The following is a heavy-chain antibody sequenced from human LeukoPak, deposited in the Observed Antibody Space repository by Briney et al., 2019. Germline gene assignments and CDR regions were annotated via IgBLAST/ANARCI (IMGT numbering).Heavy chain of an antibody. V-gene: IGHV3-49*04. Sequence: GGSLRLSCTASGFTFGDHAMSWVRQAPGKGLEWVGFIRSKAYGGTTEYAASVKGRFTISREDSKSIAYLQMNSLKTEDTAVYYCSREPIQLWLHNGMDVWGQGTTVIVSS. J-gene: IGHJ6*02. CDR2: IRSKAYGGTT. CDR3: SREPIQLWLHNGMDV. D-gene: IGHD5-18*01. CDR1: GFTFGDHA.